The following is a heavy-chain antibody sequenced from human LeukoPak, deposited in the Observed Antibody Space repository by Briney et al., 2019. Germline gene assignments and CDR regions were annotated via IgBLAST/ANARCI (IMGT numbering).Heavy chain of an antibody. Sequence: ASVKVSCKASGYSFVFFGVSWVRQAPGQGLEWMGWINSHNGDTKYAERLQGRVFMTTDTSTSTSYMELRSLRSDDTAVYYCARAVSGSLYGDFDFWGQGTLVTVSS. J-gene: IGHJ4*02. D-gene: IGHD1-26*01. CDR3: ARAVSGSLYGDFDF. CDR1: GYSFVFFG. V-gene: IGHV1-18*01. CDR2: INSHNGDT.